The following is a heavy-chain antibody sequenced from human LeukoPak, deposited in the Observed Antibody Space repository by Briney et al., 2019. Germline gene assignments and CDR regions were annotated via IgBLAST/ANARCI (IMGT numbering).Heavy chain of an antibody. D-gene: IGHD3-22*01. V-gene: IGHV3-33*01. J-gene: IGHJ3*02. CDR2: IWYDGSNK. Sequence: GGSLRLSCAASGFTFSSYGMHWVRQAPGKGLEWVAVIWYDGSNKYYADSVKGRLTISRDNSKNTLYLQMNSLRAEDTAVYYCARANYDSSHGAFDIWGQGTMVTVSS. CDR1: GFTFSSYG. CDR3: ARANYDSSHGAFDI.